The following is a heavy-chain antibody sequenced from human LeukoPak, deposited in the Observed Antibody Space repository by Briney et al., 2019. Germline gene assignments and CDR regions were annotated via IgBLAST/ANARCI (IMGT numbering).Heavy chain of an antibody. CDR1: GGTFSSYA. D-gene: IGHD3-10*01. Sequence: SVKVSCKASGGTFSSYAISWVRQAPGQGLEWMGGIIPIFGTANYAQKFQGRVTITTDESTSTAYMELSSLRSEDTAVYYCARVRGVGSDSFDYWGQGTLVTVSS. CDR3: ARVRGVGSDSFDY. J-gene: IGHJ4*02. CDR2: IIPIFGTA. V-gene: IGHV1-69*05.